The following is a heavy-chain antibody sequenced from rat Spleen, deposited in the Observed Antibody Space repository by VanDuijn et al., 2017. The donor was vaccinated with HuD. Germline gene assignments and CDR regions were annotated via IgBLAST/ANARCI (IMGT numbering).Heavy chain of an antibody. CDR2: ISYGDSSGHSST. V-gene: IGHV5-29*01. CDR3: ARRHYGYTDYFDY. Sequence: EVQLVESDGGSVQPGGSLKVSCVASGFTFSDLFMAWVRPAPTKGLEWVATISYGDSSGHSSTYYRDSVKGRFTISRDNAKSTLSLQMDSLRSEDTATYYCARRHYGYTDYFDYWGQGVMVTVSS. CDR1: GFTFSDLF. J-gene: IGHJ2*01. D-gene: IGHD1-9*01.